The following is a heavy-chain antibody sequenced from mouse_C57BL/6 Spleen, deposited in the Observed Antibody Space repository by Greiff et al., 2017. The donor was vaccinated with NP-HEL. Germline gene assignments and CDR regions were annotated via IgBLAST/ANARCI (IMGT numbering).Heavy chain of an antibody. CDR3: ARDYYSNYMAWFAY. D-gene: IGHD2-5*01. CDR1: GFTFSDYG. J-gene: IGHJ3*01. V-gene: IGHV5-17*01. CDR2: ISSGSSTI. Sequence: EVMLVESGGGLVKPGGSLKLSCAASGFTFSDYGMHWVRQAPEKGLEWVAYISSGSSTIYYADTVKGRFTISRDNAKNTLFLQMTSLRSEDTAMYYCARDYYSNYMAWFAYWGQGTLVTVSA.